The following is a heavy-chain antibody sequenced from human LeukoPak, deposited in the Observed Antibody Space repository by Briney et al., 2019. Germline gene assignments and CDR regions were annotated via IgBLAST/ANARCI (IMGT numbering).Heavy chain of an antibody. J-gene: IGHJ3*02. CDR1: GFTFSSYA. V-gene: IGHV3-30-3*01. CDR2: ISYDGSNK. Sequence: GGSLRLSCAASGFTFSSYAMHWVRQAPGKGLEWVAVISYDGSNKYYADSVKGRFTISRDNSKNTLYLQMNSVRAEDTAVYYCARGAMVRGVTNDAFDIWGQGTMVTVSS. D-gene: IGHD3-10*01. CDR3: ARGAMVRGVTNDAFDI.